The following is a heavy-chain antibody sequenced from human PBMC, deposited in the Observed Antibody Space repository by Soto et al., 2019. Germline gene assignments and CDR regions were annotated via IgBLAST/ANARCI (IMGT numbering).Heavy chain of an antibody. V-gene: IGHV4-34*01. CDR1: GGSFSGYY. J-gene: IGHJ4*02. Sequence: SETLSLTCAVYGGSFSGYYWSWIRQPPGKGLEWIGEINHSGSTNYNPSLKSRVTISVDMSKNQFSLKLRSVTAADTAVYYCASPRQRNYDFLSGYYALDYWSQGTLVTVSS. CDR3: ASPRQRNYDFLSGYYALDY. D-gene: IGHD3-3*01. CDR2: INHSGST.